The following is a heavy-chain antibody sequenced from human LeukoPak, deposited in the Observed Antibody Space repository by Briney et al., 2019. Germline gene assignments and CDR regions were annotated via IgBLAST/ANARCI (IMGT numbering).Heavy chain of an antibody. CDR2: ISYDGSNK. D-gene: IGHD3-22*01. Sequence: GGSLRLSCAASGFTFSSYGMHWVRQAPGKGLEWVAVISYDGSNKYYADSVKGRFTISRDNSKNTLYLQMNSLRAEDTAVYYCAKSPIVVVISYFDYWGQGTLVTVSS. CDR1: GFTFSSYG. V-gene: IGHV3-30*18. CDR3: AKSPIVVVISYFDY. J-gene: IGHJ4*02.